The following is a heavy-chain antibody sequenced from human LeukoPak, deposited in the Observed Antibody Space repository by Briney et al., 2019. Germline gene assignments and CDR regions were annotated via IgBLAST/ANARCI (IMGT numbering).Heavy chain of an antibody. CDR2: ISAYNGNT. J-gene: IGHJ4*02. D-gene: IGHD3-10*01. Sequence: GASVKVSCKASGYTFTSYGISWVRQAPGQGLEWMGWISAYNGNTNYAQKLQGRVTMTTDTSASTAYMELRSLRSDDTAVYYCARDEVHYYGSGSYSRYWGQGTLVTVSS. CDR3: ARDEVHYYGSGSYSRY. CDR1: GYTFTSYG. V-gene: IGHV1-18*01.